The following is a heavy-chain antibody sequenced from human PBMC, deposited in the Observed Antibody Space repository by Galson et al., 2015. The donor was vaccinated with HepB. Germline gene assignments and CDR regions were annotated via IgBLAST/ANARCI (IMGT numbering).Heavy chain of an antibody. CDR1: GGSISSYY. CDR2: IYYSGST. V-gene: IGHV4-59*08. D-gene: IGHD4-17*01. J-gene: IGHJ5*02. CDR3: ARQVEDYGDYEEGGQRGRWFDP. Sequence: LSLTCTVSGGSISSYYWSWIRQPPGKGLEWIGYIYYSGSTNYNPSLKSRVTISVDTSKNQFSLKLSSVTAADTAVYYCARQVEDYGDYEEGGQRGRWFDPWGQGTLVTVSS.